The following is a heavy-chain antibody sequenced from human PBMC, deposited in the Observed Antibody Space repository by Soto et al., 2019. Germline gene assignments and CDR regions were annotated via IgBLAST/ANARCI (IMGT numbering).Heavy chain of an antibody. CDR2: INHSGST. D-gene: IGHD1-1*01. Sequence: SETLSLTCAVYGGSFSGYYWSWIRQPPGKGLEWIGEINHSGSTNYNPSLKSRVTISVDTSKNQFSLKLSSVTAADTAVYYCARVTGTHNDAFDIWGQGTMVTVTS. J-gene: IGHJ3*02. CDR3: ARVTGTHNDAFDI. CDR1: GGSFSGYY. V-gene: IGHV4-34*01.